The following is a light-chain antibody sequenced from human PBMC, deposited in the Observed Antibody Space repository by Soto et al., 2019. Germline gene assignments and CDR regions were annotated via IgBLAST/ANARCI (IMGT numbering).Light chain of an antibody. CDR3: QQYDNLPRT. J-gene: IGKJ2*01. V-gene: IGKV1-33*01. Sequence: TQSPGTLSLSPGERATLSCRASQSVSSSYLAWYQQKPGKAPKLLIYDASNLETGVPSRFSGSGSGTDFTFTISSLQPEDIATYYCQQYDNLPRTFGQGTKLEIK. CDR2: DAS. CDR1: QSVSSSY.